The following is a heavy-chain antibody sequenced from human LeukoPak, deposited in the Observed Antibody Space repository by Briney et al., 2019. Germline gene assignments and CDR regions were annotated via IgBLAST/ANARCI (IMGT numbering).Heavy chain of an antibody. D-gene: IGHD3-10*01. Sequence: AGRSLRLSCAASGFTFDDYAMHWVRQAPGKGLEWVSAISGGGGSTYYADSVKGRFTISRDNSKNTLYLQMNSLRAEDTAVYYCAKESLSHGGSNFDYWGQGTLVTVSS. CDR1: GFTFDDYA. J-gene: IGHJ4*02. V-gene: IGHV3-23*01. CDR3: AKESLSHGGSNFDY. CDR2: ISGGGGST.